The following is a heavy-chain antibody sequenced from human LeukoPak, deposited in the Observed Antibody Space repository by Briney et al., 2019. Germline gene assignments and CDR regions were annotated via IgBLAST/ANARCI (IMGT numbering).Heavy chain of an antibody. D-gene: IGHD2-15*01. J-gene: IGHJ6*03. Sequence: SETLSLTCTVSGGSISSGSYYWSWIRQPAGKGLEWIGRIYTSGSTNYNPSLKSRVTISVDTSKNQFSLKLSSVTAADTAVYYCARDVRYCSGGSCYRLRKDYYCYMDVWGKGTTVTISS. CDR2: IYTSGST. CDR3: ARDVRYCSGGSCYRLRKDYYCYMDV. V-gene: IGHV4-61*02. CDR1: GGSISSGSYY.